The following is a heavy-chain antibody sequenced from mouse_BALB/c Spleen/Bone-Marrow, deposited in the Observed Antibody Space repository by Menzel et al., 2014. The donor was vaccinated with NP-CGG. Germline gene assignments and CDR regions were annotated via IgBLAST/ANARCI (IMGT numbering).Heavy chain of an antibody. D-gene: IGHD2-3*01. CDR3: ARWLLLDY. J-gene: IGHJ2*01. Sequence: LQQSGSELVRPGASVKLSCKASGYTFTSYWMHWVKQRPGQGLEWIGNTYPGTGSTNYDEKFKTKATLTVDTSSSTAYMQLSSLTSEDSAVYYCARWLLLDYWGQGTTLTVSS. V-gene: IGHV1S22*01. CDR2: TYPGTGST. CDR1: GYTFTSYW.